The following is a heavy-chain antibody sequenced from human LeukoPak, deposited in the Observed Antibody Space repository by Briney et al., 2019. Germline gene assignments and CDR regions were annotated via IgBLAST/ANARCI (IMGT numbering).Heavy chain of an antibody. J-gene: IGHJ5*02. CDR1: GYTFTGYY. D-gene: IGHD6-13*01. V-gene: IGHV1-2*02. CDR2: INPNSGGT. CDR3: ARGGRDSSSCCWCDP. Sequence: GASVKVSCKASGYTFTGYYMHWVRQAPGQGLEWMGWINPNSGGTNYAQKFQGRVTMTRDTSISTAYMELSRLRSDDTAVYYCARGGRDSSSCCWCDPWGEGTLVTVSS.